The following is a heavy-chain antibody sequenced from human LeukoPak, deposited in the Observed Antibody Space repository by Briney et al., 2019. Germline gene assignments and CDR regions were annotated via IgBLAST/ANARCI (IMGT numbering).Heavy chain of an antibody. J-gene: IGHJ6*03. Sequence: SETLSLTCTVSGGSISSYYWSWIRQPPGKGLEWIGYIYYSGSTNYNPSLKSRVTISVDTSKNQFSLKLTSVAAADTAVYYCARTTEGGYTYGYFYYYYMDVWGKGTTVTISS. D-gene: IGHD5-18*01. V-gene: IGHV4-59*01. CDR1: GGSISSYY. CDR3: ARTTEGGYTYGYFYYYYMDV. CDR2: IYYSGST.